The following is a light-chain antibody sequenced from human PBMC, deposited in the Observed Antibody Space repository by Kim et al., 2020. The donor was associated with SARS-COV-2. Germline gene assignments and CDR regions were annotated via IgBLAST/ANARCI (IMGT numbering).Light chain of an antibody. CDR2: SNN. CDR1: SSNIVSNT. V-gene: IGLV1-44*01. J-gene: IGLJ2*01. Sequence: VLTQPPSASGTPGQRVTISCSGSSSNIVSNTVNWYQQLPGTAPKLLIYSNNQRPSGVPDRFSGSKSGTSASLAISGLQSEDEADYYCAAWDGSLNGVVFGGGTQLTVL. CDR3: AAWDGSLNGVV.